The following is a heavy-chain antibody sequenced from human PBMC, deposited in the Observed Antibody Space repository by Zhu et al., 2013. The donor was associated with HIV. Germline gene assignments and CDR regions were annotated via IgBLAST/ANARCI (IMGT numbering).Heavy chain of an antibody. Sequence: QVQLVQSAAEVKKPGSSVKVSCKASGGAFSSDAFSWVRQAPGQGLEWMGDIIPIFETANYAQKLQGRVTMTTDTSTSTAYMELRSLRSDDTAVYYCARVEEGAKPNFDYWGQGTLVTVSS. J-gene: IGHJ4*02. D-gene: IGHD1-26*01. CDR2: IIPIFETA. CDR3: ARVEEGAKPNFDY. CDR1: GGAFSSDA. V-gene: IGHV1-69*06.